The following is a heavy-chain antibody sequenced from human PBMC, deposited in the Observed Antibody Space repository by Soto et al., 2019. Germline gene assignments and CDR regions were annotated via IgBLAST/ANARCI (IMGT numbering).Heavy chain of an antibody. CDR3: ARDGYTVTPNYYYGMDV. J-gene: IGHJ6*02. V-gene: IGHV4-59*01. CDR2: VSSTGST. Sequence: NPSETLSLTCTVSGASITQYYWNWIRQSPGKGLEWIVSVSSTGSTVYNPSLTSRVTVSLDTSKNQFSLRLSSVTAADTAVYYCARDGYTVTPNYYYGMDVWGQGTTVTVS. D-gene: IGHD4-4*01. CDR1: GASITQYY.